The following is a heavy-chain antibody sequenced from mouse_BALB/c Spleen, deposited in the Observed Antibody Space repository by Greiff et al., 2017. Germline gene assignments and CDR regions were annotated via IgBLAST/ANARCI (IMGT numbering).Heavy chain of an antibody. J-gene: IGHJ4*01. CDR1: GYSITSDYA. D-gene: IGHD1-1*01. Sequence: EVKLMESGPGLVKPSQSLSLTCTVTGYSITSDYAWNWIRQFPGNKLEWMGYISYSGSTSYNPSLKSRISITRDTSKNQFFLQLNSVTTEDTATFYCEREIYYYGSSYARDYWGQGPSVPFPS. CDR2: ISYSGST. V-gene: IGHV3-2*02. CDR3: EREIYYYGSSYARDY.